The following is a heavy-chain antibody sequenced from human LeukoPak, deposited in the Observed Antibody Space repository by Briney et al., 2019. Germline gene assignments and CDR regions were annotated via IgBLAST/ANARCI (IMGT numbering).Heavy chain of an antibody. V-gene: IGHV1-18*01. CDR1: GYTLTSYG. Sequence: GASVSVSCKACGYTLTSYGISWVRQAAGQGLEWMGWISAYNGNTNYAQKLQSRATMTTDTSTRTAYMELRSLRSDDTAVYYCILVVPAVETDAFDIWGQGTMVTVSS. D-gene: IGHD2-2*01. CDR3: ILVVPAVETDAFDI. J-gene: IGHJ3*02. CDR2: ISAYNGNT.